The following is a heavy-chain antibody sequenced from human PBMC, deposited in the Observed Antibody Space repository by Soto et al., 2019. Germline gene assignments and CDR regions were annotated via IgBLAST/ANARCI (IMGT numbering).Heavy chain of an antibody. J-gene: IGHJ4*02. V-gene: IGHV4-61*03. Sequence: QVQLQESGPGLVKSSETLSLTCTVSGGSVSSEHYYWNWIRQAPGKGLEWIGYFFYTGSTNYNPSLESRLTMSVDMFKNHFSLKLSSVTAADTAVYYCAGGTDGKKVAYWGQGTLVTVSS. D-gene: IGHD5-12*01. CDR1: GGSVSSEHYY. CDR2: FFYTGST. CDR3: AGGTDGKKVAY.